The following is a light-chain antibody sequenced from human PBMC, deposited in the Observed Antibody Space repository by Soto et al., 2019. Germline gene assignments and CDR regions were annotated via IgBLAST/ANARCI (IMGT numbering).Light chain of an antibody. CDR2: GNT. Sequence: QSVLTQPPSVSGDPGQSVIISCNGGSSNIGADYEVHWYQQLPGTAPKLLIYGNTNRPSGGPDRFSGSKSGSSASLAITGLQAEDEAEYYCQSYDNTLKGCVFGTGTKVTV. J-gene: IGLJ1*01. V-gene: IGLV1-40*01. CDR1: SSNIGADYE. CDR3: QSYDNTLKGCV.